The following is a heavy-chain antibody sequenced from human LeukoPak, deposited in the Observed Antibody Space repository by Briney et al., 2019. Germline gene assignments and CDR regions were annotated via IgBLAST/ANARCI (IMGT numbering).Heavy chain of an antibody. CDR3: ARESGGNTPYYFDY. D-gene: IGHD2-2*02. V-gene: IGHV3-30*04. CDR1: GFTFSTYA. CDR2: ISYDDGSNK. Sequence: PGRSLRLSCAASGFTFSTYALHWVRQAPGKGLEWVAVISYDDGSNKYYADSVKGRFTISRDNSKNTLYLQMNSLRTEDTAVYYCARESGGNTPYYFDYWGQGTLVTVSP. J-gene: IGHJ4*02.